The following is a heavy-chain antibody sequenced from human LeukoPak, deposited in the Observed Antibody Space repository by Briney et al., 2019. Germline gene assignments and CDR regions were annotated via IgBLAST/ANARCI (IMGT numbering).Heavy chain of an antibody. CDR3: ARVGRTGYYYYYMDV. CDR2: IYFSGST. Sequence: PSETLSLTCTVSGGSISSYYWRWLRQAPGKGLEWMGYIYFSGSTNYTPSLKSRVTISVATSKYQFSLKLSSVTAADTAVYYCARVGRTGYYYYYMDVWGKGTTVTVSS. D-gene: IGHD3/OR15-3a*01. V-gene: IGHV4-59*01. CDR1: GGSISSYY. J-gene: IGHJ6*03.